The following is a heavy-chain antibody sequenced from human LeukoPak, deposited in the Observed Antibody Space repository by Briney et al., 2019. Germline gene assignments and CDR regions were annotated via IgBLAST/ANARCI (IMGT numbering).Heavy chain of an antibody. D-gene: IGHD5-18*01. CDR1: GSTFSSND. J-gene: IGHJ4*02. V-gene: IGHV3-48*04. Sequence: GGSLRLSCTGSGSTFSSNDMSWVRQPPGKGLEWVSYISITSKTIKYADSVKGRFTISRDNAKNSLYLQMNSLRAEDTAVYYCARALVDTAMVTEYYFDYWGQGTLVTVSS. CDR2: ISITSKTI. CDR3: ARALVDTAMVTEYYFDY.